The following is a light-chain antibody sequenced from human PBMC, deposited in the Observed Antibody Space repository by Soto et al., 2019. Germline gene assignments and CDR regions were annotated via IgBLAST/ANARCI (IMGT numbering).Light chain of an antibody. CDR1: QSVSSN. J-gene: IGKJ2*01. CDR2: GAS. CDR3: QQYNNWLYT. V-gene: IGKV3-15*01. Sequence: EIVMTQSPATLSVSPGERATLSCRASQSVSSNLAWYQQKPGQAPRLLIYGASTRATGIPARFSGSGSGTEFPLTISSLQSEDFAVYYCQQYNNWLYTFGQWTKLEIK.